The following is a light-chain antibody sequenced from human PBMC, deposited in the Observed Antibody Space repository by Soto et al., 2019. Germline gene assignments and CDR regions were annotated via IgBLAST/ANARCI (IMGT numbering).Light chain of an antibody. J-gene: IGLJ2*01. CDR2: STS. Sequence: QAVVTQEPSLTVSPGGTVTLTCASSTGAVTSTYFPNWFQQKPGQTPRPLIYSTSNKHSWTPARFSGSLLGGKAALTLSGVQPDYEAEDYCLLYYGGARVFGGGTKLTVL. CDR3: LLYYGGARV. CDR1: TGAVTSTYF. V-gene: IGLV7-43*01.